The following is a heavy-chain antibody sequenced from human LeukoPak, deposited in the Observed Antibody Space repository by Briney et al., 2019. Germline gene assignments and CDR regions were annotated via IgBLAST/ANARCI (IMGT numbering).Heavy chain of an antibody. Sequence: SVKVSRKASGGTFSSYAISWVRQAPGQGLEWMGRIIPILGIANYAQKFQGRVTITADKSMSTAYMELSSLRSEDTAVYYCARDMGDTAMVTDYYYYGMDVWGQGTTVTVSS. V-gene: IGHV1-69*04. CDR1: GGTFSSYA. CDR2: IIPILGIA. CDR3: ARDMGDTAMVTDYYYYGMDV. D-gene: IGHD5-18*01. J-gene: IGHJ6*02.